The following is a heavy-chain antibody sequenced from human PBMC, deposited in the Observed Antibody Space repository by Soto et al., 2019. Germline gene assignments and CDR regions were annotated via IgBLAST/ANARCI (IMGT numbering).Heavy chain of an antibody. CDR2: IIPIFGTA. Sequence: GASVKVSCKASGGTFSSYAISWVRQAPGQGLEWMGGIIPIFGTANYAQKFQGRVTITADESTSTAYMELSSLRSEDTAVYYCARRDGYCSGGRCYSADSPFDYWGQGTLVTVSS. CDR3: ARRDGYCSGGRCYSADSPFDY. V-gene: IGHV1-69*13. J-gene: IGHJ4*02. CDR1: GGTFSSYA. D-gene: IGHD2-15*01.